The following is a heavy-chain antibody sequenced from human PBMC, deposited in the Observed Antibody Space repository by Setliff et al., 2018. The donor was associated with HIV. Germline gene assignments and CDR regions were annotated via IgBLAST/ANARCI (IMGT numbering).Heavy chain of an antibody. V-gene: IGHV5-51*01. D-gene: IGHD6-13*01. CDR3: ARRDGRSMNAFQI. J-gene: IGHJ3*01. CDR2: IYPDDSNI. Sequence: PGASLTISCKALEYTFTTYWIAWVRQMPGEGLEWMGIIYPDDSNIRYNPSFQSQVTISADKSITTAYLEIHNLKASDTATYYCARRDGRSMNAFQIWGPGTKVTV. CDR1: EYTFTTYW.